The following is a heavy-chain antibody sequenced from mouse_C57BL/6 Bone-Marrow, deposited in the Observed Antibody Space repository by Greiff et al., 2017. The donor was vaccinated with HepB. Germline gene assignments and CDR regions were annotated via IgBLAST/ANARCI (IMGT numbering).Heavy chain of an antibody. J-gene: IGHJ1*03. CDR2: IYPGNSDT. CDR1: GYTFTSYW. CDR3: TRPHYYGSSYPLYWYFDV. Sequence: EVQLQQSGTVLARPGASVEMSCKTSGYTFTSYWMHWVKQRPGQGLEWIGAIYPGNSDTSYNQKFKGKAKLTAVTSASTAYMELSSLTNEDSAVYYCTRPHYYGSSYPLYWYFDVWGTGTTVTVSS. V-gene: IGHV1-5*01. D-gene: IGHD1-1*01.